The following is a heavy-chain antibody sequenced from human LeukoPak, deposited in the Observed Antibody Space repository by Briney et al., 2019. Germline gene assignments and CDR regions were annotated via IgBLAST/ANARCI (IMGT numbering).Heavy chain of an antibody. Sequence: TLSLTCAVYGGSFSGYYWSWIRQPPGKGLEWIGEINHSGSTYYNPSLKSRVIISVDTSKNQFSLKLSSVTAADTAVYYCARDERYSYGYDAFDIWGQGTMVTVSS. D-gene: IGHD5-18*01. CDR3: ARDERYSYGYDAFDI. CDR2: INHSGST. CDR1: GGSFSGYY. V-gene: IGHV4-34*09. J-gene: IGHJ3*02.